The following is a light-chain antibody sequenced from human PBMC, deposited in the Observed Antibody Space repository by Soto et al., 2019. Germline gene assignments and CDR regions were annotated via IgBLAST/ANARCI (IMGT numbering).Light chain of an antibody. V-gene: IGLV4-69*01. Sequence: QPVLTQSHSASASLGASVKLTCTLSSGHSNYAIAWHQQQSEKGPRYLMKLNSDGSHSKGDGIPDRFSGSSSGAERYLTISSLQSEDEADYYRQTWGSGIVVFGGGTNVTVL. CDR1: SGHSNYA. CDR2: LNSDGSH. CDR3: QTWGSGIVV. J-gene: IGLJ2*01.